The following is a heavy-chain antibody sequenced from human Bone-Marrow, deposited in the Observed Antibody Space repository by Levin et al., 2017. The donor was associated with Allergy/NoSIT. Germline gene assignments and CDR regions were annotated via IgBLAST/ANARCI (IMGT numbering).Heavy chain of an antibody. CDR2: ISYDGSNK. V-gene: IGHV3-30-3*01. Sequence: PGGSLRLSCAASGFTFSSYAMHWVRQAPGKGLEWVAVISYDGSNKYYADSVKGRFTISRDNSKNTLYLQMNSLRAEDTAVYYCARDQIAAAGRGFDYWGQGTLVTVSS. CDR1: GFTFSSYA. J-gene: IGHJ4*02. D-gene: IGHD6-13*01. CDR3: ARDQIAAAGRGFDY.